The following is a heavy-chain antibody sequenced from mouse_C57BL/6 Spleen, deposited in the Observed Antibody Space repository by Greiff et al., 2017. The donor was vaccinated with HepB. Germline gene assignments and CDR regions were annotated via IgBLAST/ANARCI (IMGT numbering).Heavy chain of an antibody. CDR3: ARSYDDFAWFAY. CDR1: GYTFTSYW. V-gene: IGHV1-52*01. Sequence: QVQLQQPGAELVRPGSSVKLSCKASGYTFTSYWMHWVKQRPIQGLEWIGNIDPSDSETHYNQKFKDKATLTVDKSSSTAYMQLSSLTSEDSAVYYCARSYDDFAWFAYGGQGTLVTVSA. D-gene: IGHD2-10*02. CDR2: IDPSDSET. J-gene: IGHJ3*01.